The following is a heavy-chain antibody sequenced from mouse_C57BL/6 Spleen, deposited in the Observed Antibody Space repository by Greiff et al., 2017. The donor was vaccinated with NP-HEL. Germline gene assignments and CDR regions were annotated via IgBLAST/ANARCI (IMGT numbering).Heavy chain of an antibody. CDR1: GFTFSSYG. J-gene: IGHJ2*01. CDR3: ARLLGREYYFDY. V-gene: IGHV5-6*01. Sequence: VQLKESGGDLVKPGGSLKLSCAASGFTFSSYGMSWVRQTPDKRLEWVATISSGGSYTYYPDSVKGRFTISRDNAKNTLYLQMSSLKSEDTAMYYCARLLGREYYFDYWGQGTTLTVSS. D-gene: IGHD4-1*01. CDR2: ISSGGSYT.